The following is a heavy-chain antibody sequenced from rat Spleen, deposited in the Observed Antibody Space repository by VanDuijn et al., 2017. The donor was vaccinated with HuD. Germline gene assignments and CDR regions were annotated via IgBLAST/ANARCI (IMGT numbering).Heavy chain of an antibody. CDR3: TIHPRY. V-gene: IGHV2-63*01. CDR1: GFSLTSYT. D-gene: IGHD3-1*01. Sequence: QVQLKESGPGLVQPSQTLSLTCTVSGFSLTSYTVSWVRQPPGKGLEWMGRMTYNGDTSYNSALISRLSISRDTSKNQVFLKMNSLQTDDTGTYYCTIHPRYWGQGVMVTVSS. J-gene: IGHJ2*01. CDR2: MTYNGDT.